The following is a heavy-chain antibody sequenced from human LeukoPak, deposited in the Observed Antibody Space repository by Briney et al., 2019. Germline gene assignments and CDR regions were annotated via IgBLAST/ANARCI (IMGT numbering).Heavy chain of an antibody. D-gene: IGHD5-18*01. V-gene: IGHV3-43*01. J-gene: IGHJ4*02. Sequence: GGSLRLSCAASGFTFDDYTMHWVRQAPGKGLEWVSLISWDAGRTYYADSVKGRFTISRDNSKNSLYLQMNSLRTEDAALYYCAKADTTLDPFDHWGQGTLVTVSS. CDR1: GFTFDDYT. CDR3: AKADTTLDPFDH. CDR2: ISWDAGRT.